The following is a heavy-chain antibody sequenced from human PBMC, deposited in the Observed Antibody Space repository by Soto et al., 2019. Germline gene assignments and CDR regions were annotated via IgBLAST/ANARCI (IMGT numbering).Heavy chain of an antibody. CDR2: SSGSAVST. Sequence: EVQLLESGGGLVQPGGSLRLSCAASGFDFINYAITWVRQAPGKGLEWVSASSGSAVSTYYADSVKGRFTISRDNSRNPLYLQMNSLRAEDTAVYYCAKSIVATIALDHWGQGPLVTVSS. V-gene: IGHV3-23*01. J-gene: IGHJ5*02. D-gene: IGHD5-12*01. CDR3: AKSIVATIALDH. CDR1: GFDFINYA.